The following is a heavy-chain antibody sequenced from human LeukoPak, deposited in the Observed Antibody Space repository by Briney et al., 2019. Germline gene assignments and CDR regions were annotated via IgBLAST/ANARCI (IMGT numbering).Heavy chain of an antibody. J-gene: IGHJ5*02. V-gene: IGHV4-39*01. CDR2: MYYGGST. Sequence: PSETLSLTCTVSGDSMSGISYYWGWILQPPGKGLEWIGSMYYGGSTYYNPSLEGRVTISIDTSKNQFSLKLSSVTAADTAVYYCARHDGSKTLNWFDPWGQGILVTVSS. CDR3: ARHDGSKTLNWFDP. CDR1: GDSMSGISYY.